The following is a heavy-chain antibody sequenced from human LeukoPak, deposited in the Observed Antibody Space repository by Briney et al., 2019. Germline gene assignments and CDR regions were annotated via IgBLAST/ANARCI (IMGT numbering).Heavy chain of an antibody. CDR3: AVFGQQLGGGSYYFDY. Sequence: GGSLRLSCAASGFTFSSYGMHWVRQAPGKGLEWVAFIRYDGSNKYYADSVKGRFTISRDNSKNTLYLQMNSLRAEDTAVYYCAVFGQQLGGGSYYFDYWGQGTPVTVSS. V-gene: IGHV3-30*02. CDR1: GFTFSSYG. D-gene: IGHD6-6*01. CDR2: IRYDGSNK. J-gene: IGHJ4*02.